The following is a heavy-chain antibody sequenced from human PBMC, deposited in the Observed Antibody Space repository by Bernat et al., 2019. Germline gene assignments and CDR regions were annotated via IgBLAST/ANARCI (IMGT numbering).Heavy chain of an antibody. V-gene: IGHV3-15*01. CDR1: GFTFTNAW. CDR2: IKTKTDGATT. D-gene: IGHD1-20*01. Sequence: EVQLVESGGGLVKPGGSLRLSCAASGFTFTNAWMSWVRQAPGKGLEWVGRIKTKTDGATTDYVAPVKGRFTISRDDSENTLYLQMNSLKTEDTAVYYCATEGVTGTHFDYWGRGTLFTVSS. CDR3: ATEGVTGTHFDY. J-gene: IGHJ4*02.